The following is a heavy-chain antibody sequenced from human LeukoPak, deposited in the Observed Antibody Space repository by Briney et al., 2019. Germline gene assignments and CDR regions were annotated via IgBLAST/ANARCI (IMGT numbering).Heavy chain of an antibody. CDR3: ARVPTIAVAVVEAFDI. J-gene: IGHJ3*02. D-gene: IGHD6-19*01. CDR2: IYTSGST. Sequence: SETLSLTCTVSGGSISSGSYYWSWIRQPAGKGLEWIGRIYTSGSTNYNPSLKSRVTISADTSKNQFSLKLSSVTAADTAVYYCARVPTIAVAVVEAFDIWGQGTMVTVSS. CDR1: GGSISSGSYY. V-gene: IGHV4-61*02.